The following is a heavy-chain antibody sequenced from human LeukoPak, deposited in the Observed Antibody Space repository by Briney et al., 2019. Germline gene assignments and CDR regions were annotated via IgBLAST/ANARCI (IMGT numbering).Heavy chain of an antibody. Sequence: ASVKVSCKASGYTFTSYAMHWVRQAPGQRLEWMGWINAGNGNTKYSQKFQGRVTITRDTSTSTAYMELSSLRSEDTAVYYCARDGIYSSSWYRGRGYFDYWGQGTLVTVSS. J-gene: IGHJ4*02. D-gene: IGHD6-13*01. V-gene: IGHV1-3*01. CDR2: INAGNGNT. CDR1: GYTFTSYA. CDR3: ARDGIYSSSWYRGRGYFDY.